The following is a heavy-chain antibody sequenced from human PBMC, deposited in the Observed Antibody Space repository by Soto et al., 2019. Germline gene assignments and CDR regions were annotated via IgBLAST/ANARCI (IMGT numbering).Heavy chain of an antibody. V-gene: IGHV1-46*01. D-gene: IGHD5-18*01. J-gene: IGHJ6*02. CDR2: INPSGGST. CDR1: GYTFTSYY. Sequence: EASVKVSCKASGYTFTSYYMHWVRQAPGQGLEWMGIINPSGGSTSYAQKFQGRVTMTRDTSTSTVYMELSSLRSEDTAVYYCARGCREIQLSRDYYYGMDVWGQGTTVTVSS. CDR3: ARGCREIQLSRDYYYGMDV.